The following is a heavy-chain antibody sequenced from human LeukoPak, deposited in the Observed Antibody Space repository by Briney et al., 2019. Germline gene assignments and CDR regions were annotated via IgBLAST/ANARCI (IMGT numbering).Heavy chain of an antibody. CDR2: ISSSGSTI. Sequence: GGSLRLSCAASGFTFSDYYMSWIRQAPGKGLEWVSYISSSGSTIYYADSVKGRFTISRDNAKNSLYLQMNSLRAEDTAVYYCAKWRWLQPIDYWGQGTLVTVSS. CDR1: GFTFSDYY. D-gene: IGHD5-24*01. V-gene: IGHV3-11*01. J-gene: IGHJ4*02. CDR3: AKWRWLQPIDY.